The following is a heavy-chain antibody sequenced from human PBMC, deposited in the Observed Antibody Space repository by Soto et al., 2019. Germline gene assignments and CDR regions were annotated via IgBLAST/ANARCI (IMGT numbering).Heavy chain of an antibody. Sequence: QVQLVESGGGVVQPGRSLRLSCAASGFTFSSYGMHWVRQAPGKGLEWVAVIWYDGSNKYYADSVKGRFTISRDNSKNTLYLQMNSPRAEDTAVYYCARSSGYCSGGSCYGGGDAFDIWGQGTMVTVSS. D-gene: IGHD2-15*01. J-gene: IGHJ3*02. CDR2: IWYDGSNK. CDR3: ARSSGYCSGGSCYGGGDAFDI. V-gene: IGHV3-33*01. CDR1: GFTFSSYG.